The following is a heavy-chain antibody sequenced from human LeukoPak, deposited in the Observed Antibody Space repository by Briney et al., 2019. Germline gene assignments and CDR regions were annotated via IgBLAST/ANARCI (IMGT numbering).Heavy chain of an antibody. CDR2: ISSSSSYI. Sequence: PGGSLRLSCAASGFTFSSYSMNWVRQAPGKGLEWVSSISSSSSYIYYADSVKGRFTISRDNARNSLYLQMNSLRAEDTAVYYCAREHDYRVYYYYYYMDVWGKGTTVTVSS. D-gene: IGHD4-11*01. V-gene: IGHV3-21*01. CDR1: GFTFSSYS. J-gene: IGHJ6*03. CDR3: AREHDYRVYYYYYYMDV.